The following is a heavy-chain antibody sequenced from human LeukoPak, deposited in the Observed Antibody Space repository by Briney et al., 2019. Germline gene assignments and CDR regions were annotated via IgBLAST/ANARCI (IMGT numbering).Heavy chain of an antibody. V-gene: IGHV1-69*13. D-gene: IGHD2-2*01. CDR2: IIPIFGTA. Sequence: SVKVSCKTSGVNFGSYDILWVRQAPGQGLEWMGGIIPIFGTANYAQKFQGRVTITADESTSTAYMELSSLRSEDTAVYYCAREVVVPAATLYYYYYMDVWGKGPRSPSP. J-gene: IGHJ6*03. CDR1: GVNFGSYD. CDR3: AREVVVPAATLYYYYYMDV.